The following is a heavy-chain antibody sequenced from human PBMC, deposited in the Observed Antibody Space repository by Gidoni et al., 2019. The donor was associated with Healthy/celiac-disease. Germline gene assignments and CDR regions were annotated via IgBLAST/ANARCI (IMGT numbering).Heavy chain of an antibody. Sequence: QVQLVESGGGVGQPGRSLRLSCAASGFTFSRYGMHWVRQAPGKGLEWVAVIWYDGIHKYYAASVKGRFTISRDNSKNTLYLQMNSLRAEDTAVYYCARARGIAVAGYGDIWGQGTMVTVSS. CDR2: IWYDGIHK. CDR3: ARARGIAVAGYGDI. V-gene: IGHV3-33*01. D-gene: IGHD6-19*01. CDR1: GFTFSRYG. J-gene: IGHJ3*02.